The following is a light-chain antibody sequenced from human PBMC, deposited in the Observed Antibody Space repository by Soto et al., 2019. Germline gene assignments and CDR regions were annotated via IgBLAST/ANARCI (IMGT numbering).Light chain of an antibody. J-gene: IGKJ1*01. CDR1: QSVSSSY. CDR2: GAS. Sequence: EIVLTQSPGTLSLSPGERATLSCRASQSVSSSYLAWYQQKPGQAPRLLIYGASSRATGIPDRFSGSGSATAFTLTISRLEPEDFAVYYCQQYCSSRTFGQGTKVDIK. V-gene: IGKV3-20*01. CDR3: QQYCSSRT.